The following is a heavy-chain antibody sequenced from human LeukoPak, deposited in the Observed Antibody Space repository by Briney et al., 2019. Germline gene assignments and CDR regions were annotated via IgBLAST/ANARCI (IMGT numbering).Heavy chain of an antibody. Sequence: GGSLRLSCAASGFTFSSYSMNWVRQAPGKGLEWVSSISSSSSYIYYADSVKGRFTISRDNAKNSLYLQMNSLRAEDTAVYYCARAGIFGVVYNWFDPWGQGTLVTVSS. CDR3: ARAGIFGVVYNWFDP. V-gene: IGHV3-21*01. D-gene: IGHD3-3*01. J-gene: IGHJ5*02. CDR2: ISSSSSYI. CDR1: GFTFSSYS.